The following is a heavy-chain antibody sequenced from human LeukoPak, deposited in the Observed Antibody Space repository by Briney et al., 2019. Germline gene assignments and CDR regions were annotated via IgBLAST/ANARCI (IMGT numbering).Heavy chain of an antibody. D-gene: IGHD3-3*01. CDR3: TRDGTYYDLDYYYYMDV. J-gene: IGHJ6*03. CDR1: GFTFGDYA. CDR2: IRSKAYGGTT. V-gene: IGHV3-49*03. Sequence: GGSLRLSCTASGFTFGDYAMSWFRQAPGKGLEWVGFIRSKAYGGTTEYAASVKGRFTISRDDSKSTAYLQMNSLKTEDTAVYYCTRDGTYYDLDYYYYMDVWGEGTTVTVSS.